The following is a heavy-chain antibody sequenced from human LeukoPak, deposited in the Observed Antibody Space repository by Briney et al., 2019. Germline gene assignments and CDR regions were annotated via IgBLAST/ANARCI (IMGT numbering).Heavy chain of an antibody. CDR3: ARHDYGGNSGDY. CDR1: GFTFSNYG. CDR2: IGTTTSTI. D-gene: IGHD4-23*01. J-gene: IGHJ4*02. Sequence: PGGSLRLSCAASGFTFSNYGMNWVRQAPGKGLEWVSYIGTTTSTIYYADSLKGRFTISRDNAKSSLYLQMNSLRDEDTAVYYCARHDYGGNSGDYWGQGTLVTVSS. V-gene: IGHV3-48*02.